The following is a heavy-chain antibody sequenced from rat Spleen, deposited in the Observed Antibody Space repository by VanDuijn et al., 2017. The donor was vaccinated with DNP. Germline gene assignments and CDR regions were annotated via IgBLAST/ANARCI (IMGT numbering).Heavy chain of an antibody. Sequence: VQLQESGPGLVKPSQSLPLTCSVTGYSIISSYRWHWIRKFPGNKLEWLGYMNSAGSTNYSPSLKSRISITRDTSKNQFFLQVNSITTEDTATYYCVRGKYNSDYFYYWGQGVMVTVSS. CDR2: MNSAGST. CDR1: GYSIISSYR. D-gene: IGHD4-3*01. CDR3: VRGKYNSDYFYY. J-gene: IGHJ2*01. V-gene: IGHV3-3*01.